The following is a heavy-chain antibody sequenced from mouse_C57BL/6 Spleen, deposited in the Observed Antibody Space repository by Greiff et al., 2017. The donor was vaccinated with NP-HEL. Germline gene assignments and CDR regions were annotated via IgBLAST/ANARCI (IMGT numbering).Heavy chain of an antibody. V-gene: IGHV1-52*01. CDR2: IDPSDSET. CDR3: ARVGYDSSVDY. J-gene: IGHJ2*01. D-gene: IGHD1-1*01. Sequence: QVQLQQPGAELVRPGSSVKLSCKASGYTFTSYWMHWVKQRPIQGLEWIGNIDPSDSETHYNQKFKDKATLTVDKSSSTAYMQLSSLTSEDSAVYYCARVGYDSSVDYWGQGTTLTVSS. CDR1: GYTFTSYW.